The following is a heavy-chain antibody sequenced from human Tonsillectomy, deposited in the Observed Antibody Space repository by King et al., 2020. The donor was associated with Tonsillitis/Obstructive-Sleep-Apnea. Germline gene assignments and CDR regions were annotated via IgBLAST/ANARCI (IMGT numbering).Heavy chain of an antibody. V-gene: IGHV4-59*01. CDR1: GGSISGYY. CDR3: ARGRSGYSSSSRGYYYYMDV. CDR2: IYYGGGT. J-gene: IGHJ6*03. D-gene: IGHD6-6*01. Sequence: VQLQESGPGLVKPSETLSLTCTVSGGSISGYYWSWIRQPPGKGLEWIGYIYYGGGTNYNPSLNSRVTISVDTSMNQFSLNLSPVTAADTAVYYCARGRSGYSSSSRGYYYYMDVWGKGTTVTVSS.